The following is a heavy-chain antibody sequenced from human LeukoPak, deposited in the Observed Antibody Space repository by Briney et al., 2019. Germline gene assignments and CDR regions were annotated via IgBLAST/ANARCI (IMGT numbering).Heavy chain of an antibody. D-gene: IGHD3-9*01. CDR3: AKDVYYDILNGYQAGLFDP. V-gene: IGHV3-30*02. CDR2: IRYDGSNK. Sequence: GGSLRLSCAASGLTFSSYGMHWVRQAPGKGLEWLTFIRYDGSNKYYADSVKGRFTISRDNSKNTLYLQMNNLRPEDTAVYYRAKDVYYDILNGYQAGLFDPWGQGTLVTVSS. CDR1: GLTFSSYG. J-gene: IGHJ5*02.